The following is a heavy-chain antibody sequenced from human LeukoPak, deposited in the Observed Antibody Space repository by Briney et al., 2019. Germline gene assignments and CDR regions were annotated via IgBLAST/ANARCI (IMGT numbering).Heavy chain of an antibody. Sequence: SETLSLTCTVSGGSISSYYWSWLRQPPGKGLEWIGYIYYSGSTNYNPSLKSRVTISVDTSKNQFSLKLSSVTAADTAVYYCARVIYGGNTVLYYMDVWGKGTTVTISS. CDR2: IYYSGST. V-gene: IGHV4-59*01. CDR1: GGSISSYY. D-gene: IGHD4-23*01. CDR3: ARVIYGGNTVLYYMDV. J-gene: IGHJ6*03.